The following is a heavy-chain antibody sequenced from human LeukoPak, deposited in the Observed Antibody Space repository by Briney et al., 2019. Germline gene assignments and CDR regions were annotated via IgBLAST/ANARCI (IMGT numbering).Heavy chain of an antibody. J-gene: IGHJ4*02. Sequence: GGSLRLSCAASGFTFSSYAMSWVRQAPGKGLEWVSAITGIGGTTYYADSVKGRFTISRDNSENTVYLQMNSLRAEDTAVYYCAKTLKLSNRFDYWGQGTLVTVSS. CDR1: GFTFSSYA. CDR3: AKTLKLSNRFDY. D-gene: IGHD1-14*01. CDR2: ITGIGGTT. V-gene: IGHV3-23*01.